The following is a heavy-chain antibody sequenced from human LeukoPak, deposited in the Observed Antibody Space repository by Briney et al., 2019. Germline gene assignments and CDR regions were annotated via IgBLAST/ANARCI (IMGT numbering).Heavy chain of an antibody. CDR2: IYYSGST. V-gene: IGHV4-59*08. D-gene: IGHD2-2*01. Sequence: PSETLSLTCTVSGGSISSYYWSWIRQPPGKGLEWIGYIYYSGSTNYNPSLKSRVTISVDTSKNQFSLKLSSVTAADTAVYYCARVTRGVVVPAAKTFDYWGQGTLVTVSS. J-gene: IGHJ4*02. CDR1: GGSISSYY. CDR3: ARVTRGVVVPAAKTFDY.